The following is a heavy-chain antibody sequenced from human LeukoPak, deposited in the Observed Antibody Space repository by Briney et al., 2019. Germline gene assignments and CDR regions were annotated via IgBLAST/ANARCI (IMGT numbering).Heavy chain of an antibody. J-gene: IGHJ6*04. CDR2: ISYDGSNK. CDR1: GFTFSSYG. D-gene: IGHD2-2*01. Sequence: PGGFLRLSCAASGFTFSSYGMHWVRQAPGKGLEWVAVISYDGSNKYYADSVKGRFTISRDNSKNTLYLQMNSLRAEDTAVYYCAKDPRTKYCSSTSCYGRGNYYYGMDVWGKGTTVTVSS. CDR3: AKDPRTKYCSSTSCYGRGNYYYGMDV. V-gene: IGHV3-30*18.